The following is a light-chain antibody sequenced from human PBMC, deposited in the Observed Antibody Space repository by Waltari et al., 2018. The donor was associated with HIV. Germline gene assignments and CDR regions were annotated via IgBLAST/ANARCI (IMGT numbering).Light chain of an antibody. V-gene: IGKV4-1*01. Sequence: DIVMTQSPDSLAVSLGERATINCKSSQSVLYSSNNKNYLAWYQQKPGQPPKLLIYWASTRESVVPDRLSGIGSGTYFTLTISSLQAEDVAVYYCQQYYSTPITFGQGTRLEIK. CDR2: WAS. J-gene: IGKJ5*01. CDR3: QQYYSTPIT. CDR1: QSVLYSSNNKNY.